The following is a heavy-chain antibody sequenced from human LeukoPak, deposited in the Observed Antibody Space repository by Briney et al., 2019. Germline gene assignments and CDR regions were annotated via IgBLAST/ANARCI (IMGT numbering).Heavy chain of an antibody. CDR3: TTERVIVVVPAASSQLNFDY. V-gene: IGHV3-15*01. J-gene: IGHJ4*02. D-gene: IGHD2-2*01. Sequence: GGSRRLSWAASGFTFSNAWMSWVRQAPGRGLEWVGRIKSKTDGGTTDYAAPVKGRFTISRDDSKNTLYLQMHSLKTEDTAVYYCTTERVIVVVPAASSQLNFDYWGQGTLVTVSS. CDR2: IKSKTDGGTT. CDR1: GFTFSNAW.